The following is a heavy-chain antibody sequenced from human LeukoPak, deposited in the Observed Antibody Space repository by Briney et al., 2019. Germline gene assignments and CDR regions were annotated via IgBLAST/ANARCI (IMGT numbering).Heavy chain of an antibody. CDR1: GGSISSSSYY. V-gene: IGHV4-39*07. Sequence: SETLSLTCTVSGGSISSSSYYWGWIRQPPGKGLEWIGSIYYSGSTNYNPSLKSRVTISVDTSKNQFSLKLSSVTAADTAVYYCARGPPNYDFWSGYSPRGWFDPWGQGTLVTVSS. J-gene: IGHJ5*02. CDR3: ARGPPNYDFWSGYSPRGWFDP. D-gene: IGHD3-3*01. CDR2: IYYSGST.